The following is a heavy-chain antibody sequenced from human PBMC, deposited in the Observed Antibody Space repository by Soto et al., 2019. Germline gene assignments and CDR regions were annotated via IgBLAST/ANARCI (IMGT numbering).Heavy chain of an antibody. V-gene: IGHV2-5*02. CDR3: AHRVLRTVFGLVTTTAIYFDF. CDR1: GFSLTTSGVG. J-gene: IGHJ4*02. Sequence: QITLNESGPTVVRPTETLTLTCRFSGFSLTTSGVGMGWIRQSPGKAPEWLALIYWDDDKRYSASLKSTLPITKDTSKNQVVLTVSDLDPTDTATYYCAHRVLRTVFGLVTTTAIYFDFWGQGTPVAVSS. CDR2: IYWDDDK. D-gene: IGHD3-3*01.